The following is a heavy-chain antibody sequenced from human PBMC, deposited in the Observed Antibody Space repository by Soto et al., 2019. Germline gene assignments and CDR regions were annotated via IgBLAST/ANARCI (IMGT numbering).Heavy chain of an antibody. CDR1: GFTFSSYS. D-gene: IGHD2-2*01. CDR2: ISSSSSYI. J-gene: IGHJ3*02. CDR3: ARSNSHPISDIVVVPAAEDAFDI. Sequence: GGSLRLSCAASGFTFSSYSMNWVRQAPGKGLEWVSSISSSSSYIYYADSVKGRFTISRDNAKNSLYLQMNRLRAEATAVYYCARSNSHPISDIVVVPAAEDAFDIWGHGTMVTVS. V-gene: IGHV3-21*01.